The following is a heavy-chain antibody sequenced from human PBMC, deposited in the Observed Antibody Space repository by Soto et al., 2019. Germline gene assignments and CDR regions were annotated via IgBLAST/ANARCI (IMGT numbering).Heavy chain of an antibody. D-gene: IGHD3-10*01. CDR3: ARELIYGAGSYY. V-gene: IGHV1-18*01. J-gene: IGHJ4*02. Sequence: QVQLVQSGAEVKKPGASVKVSCKASGYTFTSYGISWVRQAPGQGLEWMGWISAYNGNTNYAQKRQGRVTMTTDKATSTAHMELRSLRSDDRAVYYCARELIYGAGSYYWGQGTLVTVSS. CDR2: ISAYNGNT. CDR1: GYTFTSYG.